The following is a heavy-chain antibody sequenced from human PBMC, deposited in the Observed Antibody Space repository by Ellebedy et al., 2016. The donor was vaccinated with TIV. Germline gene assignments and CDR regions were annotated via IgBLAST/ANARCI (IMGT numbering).Heavy chain of an antibody. D-gene: IGHD1-7*01. CDR1: GYSISSGYY. Sequence: MPSETLSLTCSVTGYSISSGYYWGWIRQSPGKGLEWIGSIYPDGSTYYSPSLRSRVTISVDTSKNEFSLQLSSVTAADTAVYYCARDWGGNWNYDQAADYWGQGTLVTVSS. CDR2: IYPDGST. J-gene: IGHJ4*02. CDR3: ARDWGGNWNYDQAADY. V-gene: IGHV4-38-2*02.